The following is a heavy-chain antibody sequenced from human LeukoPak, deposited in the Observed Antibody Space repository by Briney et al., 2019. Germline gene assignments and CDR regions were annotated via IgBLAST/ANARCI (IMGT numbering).Heavy chain of an antibody. V-gene: IGHV1-18*01. Sequence: GASVTVTFMSSVYTFTTYDINWLRQPPGQGLEGMGRIDAYNGNTKYPQKLQGRVSMTTDTSTSTAYMELRSLRSDDTAVYYCARDYGAGSYRCGYWGQGTRDTVSS. D-gene: IGHD3-10*01. CDR2: IDAYNGNT. CDR3: ARDYGAGSYRCGY. CDR1: VYTFTTYD. J-gene: IGHJ4*02.